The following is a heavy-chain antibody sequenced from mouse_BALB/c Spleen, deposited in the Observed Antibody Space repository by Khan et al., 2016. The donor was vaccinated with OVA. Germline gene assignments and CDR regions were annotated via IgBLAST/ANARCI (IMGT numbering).Heavy chain of an antibody. V-gene: IGHV4-1*02. J-gene: IGHJ3*01. CDR3: ARPYRYDGRAWFAY. D-gene: IGHD2-14*01. CDR2: INPDSSTI. CDR1: GFDFSRYW. Sequence: EVQLQESGGGLVQPGGSLKLSCAASGFDFSRYWMSWVRQAPGKGLEWIGEINPDSSTINYTPSLKDKFIISRDNAKNTLYLQMSKVRSEDTAIYYCARPYRYDGRAWFAYWGQGTLVTVSA.